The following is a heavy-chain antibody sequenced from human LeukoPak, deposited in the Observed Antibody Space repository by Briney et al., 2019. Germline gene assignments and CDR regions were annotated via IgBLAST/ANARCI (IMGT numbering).Heavy chain of an antibody. D-gene: IGHD6-13*01. CDR1: GFTFSIYE. J-gene: IGHJ3*02. CDR3: AKGRWVSTDAFDI. CDR2: ISSSGSTI. Sequence: GGSLRLSCAASGFTFSIYEMNWVRQAPGKGLEWVSYISSSGSTIHYAGSVKGRFTISRDNAKNTLYLQMNRLRAEDTAVYYCAKGRWVSTDAFDIWGQGTMVTVSS. V-gene: IGHV3-48*03.